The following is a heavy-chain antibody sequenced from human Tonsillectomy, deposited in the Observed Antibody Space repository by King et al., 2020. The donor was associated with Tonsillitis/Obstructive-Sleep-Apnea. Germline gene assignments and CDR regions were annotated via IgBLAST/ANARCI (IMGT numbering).Heavy chain of an antibody. J-gene: IGHJ4*02. CDR2: IFPGDSDT. D-gene: IGHD3-16*02. CDR3: ARHDDYVWGSYRSFDY. V-gene: IGHV5-51*01. Sequence: QLVQSGAEVKKPGESLKISCKGSGYSFTSYWIGWVRQMPGKGLEWMGLIFPGDSDTRYSPSFQGQVTISADKSIRTAYLQWRSVKASDTAMYYCARHDDYVWGSYRSFDYWGQGTLVTVSS. CDR1: GYSFTSYW.